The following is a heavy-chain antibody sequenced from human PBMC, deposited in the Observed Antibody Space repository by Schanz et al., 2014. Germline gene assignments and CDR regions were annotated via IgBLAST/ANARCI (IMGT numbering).Heavy chain of an antibody. J-gene: IGHJ4*02. Sequence: VQLVESGGGVVQPGGSLRLSCAASGFTFNNYDMNWVRLVPGKGLECVSGISGGGGSAYYADSVKGRFTISRDNAKSSLFLQMTGLRAEDTAVYYCAAHETLSTTACYPSWGQGTLVAVSS. CDR1: GFTFNNYD. V-gene: IGHV3-23*04. CDR2: ISGGGGSA. CDR3: AAHETLSTTACYPS. D-gene: IGHD2-2*01.